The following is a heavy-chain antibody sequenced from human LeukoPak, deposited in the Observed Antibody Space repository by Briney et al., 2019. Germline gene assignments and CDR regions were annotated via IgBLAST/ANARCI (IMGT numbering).Heavy chain of an antibody. CDR2: VHTSGST. CDR1: GGSISSGNYY. D-gene: IGHD3-22*01. J-gene: IGHJ4*02. V-gene: IGHV4-61*02. CDR3: ARDGYYFDRSGFF. Sequence: SETLSLTCTVSGGSISSGNYYWGWIRQPAGKGLEWIGRVHTSGSTNYNPSLKSRVTISIDTSKNQFSLKLTSVTAADTAVYYCARDGYYFDRSGFFWGQGALVTVSS.